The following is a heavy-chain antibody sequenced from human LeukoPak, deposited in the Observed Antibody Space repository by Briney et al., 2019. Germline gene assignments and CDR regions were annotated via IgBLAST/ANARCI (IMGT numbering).Heavy chain of an antibody. D-gene: IGHD3-16*02. Sequence: GESLKISCKDSGYIFSNYWIGWVRQLPGKGLEWMGIIYPGDSLGDSNPRYSPSFQGQVTISADKSISSAYLQWSSLKASDTAMYFCVRDRITFGGVLAPQAFDIWGQGTMVTVS. V-gene: IGHV5-51*01. CDR1: GYIFSNYW. J-gene: IGHJ3*02. CDR3: VRDRITFGGVLAPQAFDI. CDR2: IYPGDSLGDSNP.